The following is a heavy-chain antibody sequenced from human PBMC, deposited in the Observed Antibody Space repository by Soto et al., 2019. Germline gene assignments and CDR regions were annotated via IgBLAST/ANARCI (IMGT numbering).Heavy chain of an antibody. Sequence: GGSLGLSCAASGFPFSTYWMHWVRQAPGKGPVWVSRINNDGSTTRYADSVKGRFTISRDNAKNTLYLQMNSLRAEDTAVYYCASQGRYYYGLDVWGQGTSLTFSS. CDR1: GFPFSTYW. CDR2: INNDGSTT. V-gene: IGHV3-74*01. CDR3: ASQGRYYYGLDV. J-gene: IGHJ6*02.